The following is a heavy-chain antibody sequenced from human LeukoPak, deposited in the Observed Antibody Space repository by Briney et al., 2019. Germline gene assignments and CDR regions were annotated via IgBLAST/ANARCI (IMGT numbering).Heavy chain of an antibody. CDR1: GFTFSSYW. CDR3: ARAHSIASYYYGVDV. CDR2: IKQDGSEK. V-gene: IGHV3-7*01. D-gene: IGHD2/OR15-2a*01. Sequence: GGSLRLSCAASGFTFSSYWMSWVRQAPGKGLEWVANIKQDGSEKYYVDSVKGRFTISRDNAKNSLYLQMNSLRAEDTAVYYCARAHSIASYYYGVDVWGQGTTVTVSS. J-gene: IGHJ6*02.